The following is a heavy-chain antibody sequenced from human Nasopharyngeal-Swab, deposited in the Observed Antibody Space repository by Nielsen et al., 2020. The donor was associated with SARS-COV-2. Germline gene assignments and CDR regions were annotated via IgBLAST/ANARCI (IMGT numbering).Heavy chain of an antibody. V-gene: IGHV1-69*13. CDR3: ARDLWRRAARDYYYYGMDV. J-gene: IGHJ6*02. CDR2: IIPIFGTA. CDR1: VCTFISYA. D-gene: IGHD3-3*01. Sequence: SVKVSCKASVCTFISYAISWVRQAPGQGLEWMGGIIPIFGTANYAQKFQGRVTITADESTSTAYMELSSLRSEDTAVCYCARDLWRRAARDYYYYGMDVWGQGTTVTVSS.